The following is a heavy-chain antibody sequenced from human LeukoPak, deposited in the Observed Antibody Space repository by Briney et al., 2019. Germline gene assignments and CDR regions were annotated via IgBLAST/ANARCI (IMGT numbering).Heavy chain of an antibody. D-gene: IGHD3-22*01. CDR3: AKGEPQVWYYYDSSGYYPFDY. V-gene: IGHV3-21*01. CDR1: GFTFSSYS. CDR2: ISGSSSYI. Sequence: GGSLRLSCAASGFTFSSYSMNWVRQAPGKGLEWVSFISGSSSYIYFADSVKGRFTISRDNAKNTLYLQMNSLRAEDTAVYYCAKGEPQVWYYYDSSGYYPFDYWGQGTLVTVSS. J-gene: IGHJ4*02.